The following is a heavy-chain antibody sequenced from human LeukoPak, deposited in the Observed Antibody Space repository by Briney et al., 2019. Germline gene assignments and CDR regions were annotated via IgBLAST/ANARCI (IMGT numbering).Heavy chain of an antibody. Sequence: ASVKVSCKPSGYTFTRYYMHRVRQAPGQRLEWIGGINPNSGGTNYAQRFQGRVTMTGDTSISTAYMELSRLASDDTAIYYRARDRTASWYGGEDYWGQGTLVTVSS. CDR2: INPNSGGT. V-gene: IGHV1-2*02. J-gene: IGHJ4*02. CDR1: GYTFTRYY. D-gene: IGHD6-13*01. CDR3: ARDRTASWYGGEDY.